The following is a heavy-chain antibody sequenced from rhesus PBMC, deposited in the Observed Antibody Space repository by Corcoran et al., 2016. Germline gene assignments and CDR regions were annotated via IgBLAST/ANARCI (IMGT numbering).Heavy chain of an antibody. Sequence: EVQLVQSGAEVKKPGASVKISCKASGYTFTDYYLHWVRQAPGKGLEWMGRVDPEDGEEIPAQKCQDRFTITADTSTDTAYMELSSLRSEDTAVYYCATERGIAGTADLYGLDSWGQGVVVTVSS. CDR3: ATERGIAGTADLYGLDS. V-gene: IGHV1-111*02. CDR2: VDPEDGEE. D-gene: IGHD1-1-1*01. J-gene: IGHJ6*01. CDR1: GYTFTDYY.